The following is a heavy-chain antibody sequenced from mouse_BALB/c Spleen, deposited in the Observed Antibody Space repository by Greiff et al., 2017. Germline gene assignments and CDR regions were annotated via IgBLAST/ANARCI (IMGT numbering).Heavy chain of an antibody. CDR2: ISNLAYSL. Sequence: EVQVVESGGGLVQPGGSRKLSCAASGFTFSDYGMAWVRQAPGKGPEWLAFISNLAYSLYYADTVTGRFTISRENAKNTLYLEMRSLRSEDTAMYYCARAPYDYDGGFDYWGQGTTLTVSS. V-gene: IGHV5-15*02. J-gene: IGHJ2*01. CDR3: ARAPYDYDGGFDY. D-gene: IGHD2-4*01. CDR1: GFTFSDYG.